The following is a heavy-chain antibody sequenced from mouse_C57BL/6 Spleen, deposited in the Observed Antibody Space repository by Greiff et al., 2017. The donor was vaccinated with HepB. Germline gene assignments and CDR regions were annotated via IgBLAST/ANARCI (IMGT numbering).Heavy chain of an antibody. V-gene: IGHV1-39*01. J-gene: IGHJ4*01. CDR1: GYSFTDYN. D-gene: IGHD1-1*01. CDR2: INPNYGTT. Sequence: EVKLQESGPELVKPGASVKISCKASGYSFTDYNMNWVKQSNGKSLEWIGVINPNYGTTSYNQKFKGKATLTVDQSSNTAYMQLNSLTSEDSAVYYCEGVITTVVAPYYYAMDYWGQGTSVTVSS. CDR3: EGVITTVVAPYYYAMDY.